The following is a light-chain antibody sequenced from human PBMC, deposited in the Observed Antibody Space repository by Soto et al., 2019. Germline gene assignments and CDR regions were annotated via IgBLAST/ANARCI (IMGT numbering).Light chain of an antibody. J-gene: IGKJ5*01. CDR2: DVS. V-gene: IGKV3D-20*02. CDR3: QQSYSTPRD. CDR1: QSVRSTY. Sequence: EIVLTQSPGTLSLSPGERATLSCRASQSVRSTYLAWYQQKPGQAPRLLIYDVSNRATGIPARFSGSGSGTDFTLTITSLEPEDFATYYCQQSYSTPRDFGQGTRLEIK.